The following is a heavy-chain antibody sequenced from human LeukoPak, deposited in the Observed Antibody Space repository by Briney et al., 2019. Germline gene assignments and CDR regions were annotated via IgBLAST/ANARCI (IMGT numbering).Heavy chain of an antibody. CDR2: INPNSGGT. D-gene: IGHD2-21*02. CDR1: GYTFTGYY. CDR3: ARCRFEVVTELDY. J-gene: IGHJ4*02. Sequence: ASVKVSCKASGYTFTGYYMHWVRQAPGQGLEWMGRINPNSGGTNYAQKFQGRVTMTRDTSISTAYMELSRLRSEDTAVYYCARCRFEVVTELDYWGQGTLVTVSS. V-gene: IGHV1-2*06.